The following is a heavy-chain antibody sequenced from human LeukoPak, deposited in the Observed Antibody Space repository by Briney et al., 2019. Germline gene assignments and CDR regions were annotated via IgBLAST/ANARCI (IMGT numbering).Heavy chain of an antibody. D-gene: IGHD6-19*01. J-gene: IGHJ3*02. CDR2: INPNSGGT. V-gene: IGHV1-2*02. Sequence: GASVKVSCKASGYTFTGYYMHWVRQAPGQGLKWMGWINPNSGGTNYAQKLQGRVTMTTDTSTSTAYMELRSLRSDDTAVYYCARGGPVAGTYERYDAFDIWGQGTMVTVSS. CDR1: GYTFTGYY. CDR3: ARGGPVAGTYERYDAFDI.